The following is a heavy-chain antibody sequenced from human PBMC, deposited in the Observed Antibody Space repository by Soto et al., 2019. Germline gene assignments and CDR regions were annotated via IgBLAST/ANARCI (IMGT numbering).Heavy chain of an antibody. V-gene: IGHV1-18*01. Sequence: QVQLVQSGAEVKKPGASVKVSCKASGYTFTSYGITWVRQAPGHGLEWMGWISAYNGNTNYAQKHQGRVTMTTDTSTSTAYMELRSLRSDDTAVYYCSRSIAAAVDFDYWGQGTLVTVSS. CDR1: GYTFTSYG. D-gene: IGHD6-13*01. CDR2: ISAYNGNT. J-gene: IGHJ4*02. CDR3: SRSIAAAVDFDY.